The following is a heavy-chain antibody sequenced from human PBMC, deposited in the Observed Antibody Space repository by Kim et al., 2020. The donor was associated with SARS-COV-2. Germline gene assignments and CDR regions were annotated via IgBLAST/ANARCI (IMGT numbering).Heavy chain of an antibody. CDR3: ALVGSVSHTGRRTEYHFDY. V-gene: IGHV1-18*01. D-gene: IGHD1-26*01. Sequence: ASVKVSCTSSGYSFTSYAITWARQAPGQGLEWMGWISTYTGNADYPQKVQGRVTMTRDTSTSTAYMELRSLSGDDTAVTYCALVGSVSHTGRRTEYHFDY. CDR1: GYSFTSYA. CDR2: ISTYTGNA. J-gene: IGHJ4*01.